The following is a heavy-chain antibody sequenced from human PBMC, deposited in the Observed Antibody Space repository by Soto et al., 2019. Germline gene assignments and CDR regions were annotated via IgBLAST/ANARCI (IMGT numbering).Heavy chain of an antibody. Sequence: ASVKVSCKASGYTFTSYDINWVRLATGQGLEWMGWMNPNSGNTGYAQKFQGRATMTRNTSISTAYMELSSLRSEDTAVYYCARALPRSAGYSYGALDYWGQGTQVTVSS. CDR1: GYTFTSYD. CDR2: MNPNSGNT. CDR3: ARALPRSAGYSYGALDY. V-gene: IGHV1-8*01. D-gene: IGHD5-18*01. J-gene: IGHJ4*02.